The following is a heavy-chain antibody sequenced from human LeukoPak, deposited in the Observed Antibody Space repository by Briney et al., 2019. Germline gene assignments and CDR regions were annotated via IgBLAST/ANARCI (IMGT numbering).Heavy chain of an antibody. V-gene: IGHV4-4*07. CDR2: IYTSGST. CDR3: ARHRVASSSWFINWFDP. Sequence: KTSETLSLTCTVSGGSISSYYWIWIRQPAGKGLEWIGRIYTSGSTNYNPSLKSRVTISVDTSKNQFSLKLSSVTAADTAVYYCARHRVASSSWFINWFDPWGQGTLVTVSS. D-gene: IGHD6-13*01. J-gene: IGHJ5*02. CDR1: GGSISSYY.